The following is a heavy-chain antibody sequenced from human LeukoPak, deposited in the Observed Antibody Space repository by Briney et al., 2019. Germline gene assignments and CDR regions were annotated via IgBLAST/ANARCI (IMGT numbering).Heavy chain of an antibody. V-gene: IGHV4-59*01. Sequence: SETLSLTCTVSGGSIIGYYWSWIRQPPGKGLDWIGYIYHSGSTNYNPSLKSRVTISVDTSKNQFSLKLSSVTAADTAVYYCARGYSYGYVGDYWGQGTLVTVSS. CDR2: IYHSGST. J-gene: IGHJ4*02. CDR1: GGSIIGYY. D-gene: IGHD5-18*01. CDR3: ARGYSYGYVGDY.